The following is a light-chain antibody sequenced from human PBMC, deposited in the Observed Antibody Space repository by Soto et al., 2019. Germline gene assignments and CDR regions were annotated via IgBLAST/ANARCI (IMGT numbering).Light chain of an antibody. J-gene: IGKJ1*01. CDR1: QSISHW. V-gene: IGKV1-5*01. Sequence: DIQMTQSPATLSASVGDSVTITCRASQSISHWLAWYQQKPGKAPNFLIYDASSLESGVPSRFSGSGSGTELTITISSLQPDDFETYDCQQYDSVLGTFGPGTKVDIK. CDR2: DAS. CDR3: QQYDSVLGT.